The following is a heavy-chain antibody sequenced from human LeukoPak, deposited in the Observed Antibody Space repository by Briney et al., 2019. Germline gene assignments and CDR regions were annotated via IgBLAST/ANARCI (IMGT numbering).Heavy chain of an antibody. Sequence: GGSLRLSCAASGFTFSSCAMYWVRQAPGKGLEWVSYITNNGSTIYYADSVKGRFTISRDKAENSLYLQMNSLRAEDTAIYYCARDQWLAYYYHGMDVWGQGTTVTVSS. CDR2: ITNNGSTI. V-gene: IGHV3-48*03. D-gene: IGHD6-19*01. CDR1: GFTFSSCA. J-gene: IGHJ6*02. CDR3: ARDQWLAYYYHGMDV.